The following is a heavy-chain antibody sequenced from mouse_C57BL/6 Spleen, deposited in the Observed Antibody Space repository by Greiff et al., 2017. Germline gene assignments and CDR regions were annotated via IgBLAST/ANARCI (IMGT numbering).Heavy chain of an antibody. CDR2: IRSKSNNYAT. V-gene: IGHV10-1*01. CDR3: VSQGWDYFDY. J-gene: IGHJ2*01. CDR1: GFSFNTYA. Sequence: EVKLVESGGGLVQPKGSLKLSCAASGFSFNTYAMNWVRQAPGKGLEWVARIRSKSNNYATYYADSVKDRFTISRDDSESMLYLQMNNLKTEDTAMYYCVSQGWDYFDYWGQGTTLTVSS.